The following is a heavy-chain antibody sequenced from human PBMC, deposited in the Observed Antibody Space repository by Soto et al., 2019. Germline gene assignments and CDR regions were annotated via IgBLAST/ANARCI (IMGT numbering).Heavy chain of an antibody. CDR3: SRGRSPYYGYFDP. V-gene: IGHV3-74*01. J-gene: IGHJ5*02. CDR2: ISPDGTTT. Sequence: GGSLRLSCVASGFTFSGDWMRWVRQVPGKGLVWVSRISPDGTTTYYADSVKGRFTISRDNAKNTLYLQMNGLRADDTAVYYCSRGRSPYYGYFDPWGPGTLVTVSS. CDR1: GFTFSGDW. D-gene: IGHD3-3*01.